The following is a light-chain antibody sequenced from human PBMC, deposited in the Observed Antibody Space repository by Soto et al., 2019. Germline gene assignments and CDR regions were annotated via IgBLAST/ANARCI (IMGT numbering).Light chain of an antibody. CDR3: HQYNNWPQT. J-gene: IGKJ1*01. CDR2: GAS. CDR1: QSVSNN. Sequence: EMVMTQSPATLSVSPGERATLSCRASQSVSNNLAWYQQKPGQAPRLIIYGASTRATGIPARFSGSGSGTEFTLTISSLQSEDFAVYYCHQYNNWPQTFGQGTKVEIK. V-gene: IGKV3-15*01.